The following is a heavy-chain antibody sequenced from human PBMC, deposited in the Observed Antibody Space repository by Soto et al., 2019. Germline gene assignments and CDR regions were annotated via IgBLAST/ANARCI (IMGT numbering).Heavy chain of an antibody. CDR3: ARGYYYDSSGYYLDP. CDR2: IKPGTGAT. V-gene: IGHV1-3*01. Sequence: QVRLLQSGAVAMKTGASVELSCEASGYSFTSHDIHWLRQAPGERLEWMGWIKPGTGATKYLQTLQDRVTNSRDTSANIVNLEMRSLRSEDTAVYYGARGYYYDSSGYYLDPWGKGTLVTVSS. J-gene: IGHJ5*02. CDR1: GYSFTSHD. D-gene: IGHD3-22*01.